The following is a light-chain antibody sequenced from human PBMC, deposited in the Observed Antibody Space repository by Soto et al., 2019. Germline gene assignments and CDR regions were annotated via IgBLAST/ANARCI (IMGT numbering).Light chain of an antibody. Sequence: QSVLTQPPSVSGAPGQRVTISCTGSSSNIGAGYDVHWYQQLPGTAPKLLIYGNSNRPSGVPDRFSGSKSGTSASLAITRLQAEDEADYYCQSYDSSLRGGVFGGGTKVTVL. J-gene: IGLJ2*01. V-gene: IGLV1-40*01. CDR3: QSYDSSLRGGV. CDR2: GNS. CDR1: SSNIGAGYD.